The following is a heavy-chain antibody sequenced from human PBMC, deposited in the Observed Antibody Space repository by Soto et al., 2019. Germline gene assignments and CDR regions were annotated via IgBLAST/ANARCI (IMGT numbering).Heavy chain of an antibody. D-gene: IGHD6-19*01. CDR2: IVVGSGNT. CDR1: GFTFSSSG. J-gene: IGHJ4*02. Sequence: ASVKVSCKASGFTFSSSGIHWVRQARGQRLEWIGWIVVGSGNTNYAQKFQERVTITRDVSTNTAYMELTSLRSEDTAVYYCAAGTYSSGWFYFDYWGQGTLVTVSS. V-gene: IGHV1-58*02. CDR3: AAGTYSSGWFYFDY.